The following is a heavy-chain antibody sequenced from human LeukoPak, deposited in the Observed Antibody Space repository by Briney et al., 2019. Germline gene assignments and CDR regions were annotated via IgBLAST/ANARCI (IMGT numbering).Heavy chain of an antibody. CDR2: ISGSGGST. Sequence: GGSLRLSCAASGFTFSSYAMSWVRQAPGKGLEWVSAISGSGGSTYYADSVKGRFTISRDNSKNSLYLQMNSLRVEDTAVYYCARDHNYAFDNWGQGTLVSAAS. V-gene: IGHV3-23*01. D-gene: IGHD1-1*01. J-gene: IGHJ4*02. CDR3: ARDHNYAFDN. CDR1: GFTFSSYA.